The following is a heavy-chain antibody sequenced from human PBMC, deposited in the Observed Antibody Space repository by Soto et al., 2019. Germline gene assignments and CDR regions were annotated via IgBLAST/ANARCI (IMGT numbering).Heavy chain of an antibody. CDR2: IDPSDSYT. D-gene: IGHD3-3*01. V-gene: IGHV5-10-1*01. CDR3: ARVGIWSGYQENWFDP. Sequence: PGESLKISCKGSGYSFTSYWISWVRQMPGKGLEWMGRIDPSDSYTNYSPSFQGHVTISADKSISTAYLQWSSLKASDTAMYYCARVGIWSGYQENWFDPWGQGTLVTVSS. CDR1: GYSFTSYW. J-gene: IGHJ5*02.